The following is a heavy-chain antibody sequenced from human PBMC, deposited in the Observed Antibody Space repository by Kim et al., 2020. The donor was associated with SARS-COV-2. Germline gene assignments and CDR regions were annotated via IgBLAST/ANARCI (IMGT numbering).Heavy chain of an antibody. CDR1: GFTFRSYS. V-gene: IGHV3-21*01. CDR2: ISSSSSYI. Sequence: GGSLRLSCAASGFTFRSYSMNLVRQAPGKGLQWVSSISSSSSYIDYADSVKGRFTISRDNAKNSLYLQMNSQKAEDTAVYYCARDGGYCGNRGFD. J-gene: IGHJ4*01. D-gene: IGHD1-26*01. CDR3: ARDGGYCGNRGFD.